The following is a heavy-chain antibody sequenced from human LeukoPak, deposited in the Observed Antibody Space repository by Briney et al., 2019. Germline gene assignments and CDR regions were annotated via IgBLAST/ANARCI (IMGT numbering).Heavy chain of an antibody. CDR3: ARNAYDSSGYVDY. CDR2: INHSGST. Sequence: KPSETLSLTCAVYGGSFSGYYWSWIRQPPGKGLEWIGEINHSGSTNYNPSLKSRVTISVDTSKNQFSLKLSSVTAADTAVYYCARNAYDSSGYVDYWGQGTLVTVSS. D-gene: IGHD3-22*01. J-gene: IGHJ4*02. V-gene: IGHV4-34*01. CDR1: GGSFSGYY.